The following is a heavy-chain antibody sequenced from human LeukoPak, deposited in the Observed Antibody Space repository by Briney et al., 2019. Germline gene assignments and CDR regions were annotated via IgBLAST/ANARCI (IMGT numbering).Heavy chain of an antibody. CDR1: GYTFTGYY. Sequence: ASVKVSCKASGYTFTGYYMHWVRQAPGQGLEWMGWINPNSGGTNYAQKFQGRVTMTRDMSISTAYMELSRLRSDDTAVYYCARGVVGATPHSYYCYMDVWGKGTTVTVSS. J-gene: IGHJ6*03. CDR2: INPNSGGT. V-gene: IGHV1-2*02. CDR3: ARGVVGATPHSYYCYMDV. D-gene: IGHD1-26*01.